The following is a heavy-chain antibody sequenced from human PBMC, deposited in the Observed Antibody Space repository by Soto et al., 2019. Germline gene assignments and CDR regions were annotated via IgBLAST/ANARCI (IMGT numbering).Heavy chain of an antibody. D-gene: IGHD4-17*01. J-gene: IGHJ5*02. CDR1: GGTFSSYA. V-gene: IGHV1-69*01. CDR3: AREDYGDYRGPGWFDP. Sequence: QVQLVQSGAEVKKPGSSVKVSCKASGGTFSSYAISWVRQAPGQGLEWMGGIIPIFGTANYAQKFQGRVTSTADESTSTAYMELSSLRSEDTAVYYCAREDYGDYRGPGWFDPWGQGTLVTVSS. CDR2: IIPIFGTA.